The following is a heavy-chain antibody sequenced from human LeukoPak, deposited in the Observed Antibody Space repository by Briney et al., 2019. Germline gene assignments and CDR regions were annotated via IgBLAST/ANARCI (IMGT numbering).Heavy chain of an antibody. Sequence: PSETLSLTCAVYGGSFSGYYWSWIRQPPGKGLEWIGEINHSGSTNYNPSLKSRVTISVDTSKNQFSLKLSSVTAADTAVYYCARFPLWFGENYAFDIWGQGTMVTVSS. CDR3: ARFPLWFGENYAFDI. D-gene: IGHD3-10*01. CDR1: GGSFSGYY. V-gene: IGHV4-34*01. CDR2: INHSGST. J-gene: IGHJ3*02.